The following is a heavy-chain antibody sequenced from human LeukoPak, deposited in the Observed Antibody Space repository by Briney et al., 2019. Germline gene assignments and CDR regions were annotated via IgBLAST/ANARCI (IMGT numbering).Heavy chain of an antibody. CDR3: ARNGRYCSGGTCRHYNWFDP. Sequence: SETLSLTCTVSGDSISGYYWSWIRQPPGKGLGWIGYIYYSGNTNYNPSLRSRVTISVDTSKNQFSLRLSSVTAADTAVYYCARNGRYCSGGTCRHYNWFDPWGQGTLVTVSS. J-gene: IGHJ5*02. D-gene: IGHD2-15*01. V-gene: IGHV4-59*01. CDR2: IYYSGNT. CDR1: GDSISGYY.